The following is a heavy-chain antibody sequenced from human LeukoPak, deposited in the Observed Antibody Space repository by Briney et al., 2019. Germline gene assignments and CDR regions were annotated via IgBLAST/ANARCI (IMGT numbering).Heavy chain of an antibody. CDR2: IYHSGST. D-gene: IGHD5-12*01. CDR1: GGSISSGGYS. CDR3: ARGETSGYDLGGYFDY. Sequence: SETLSLTCAVSGGSISSGGYSWSWIRRPPGKGLEWIGYIYHSGSTYYNPSLKSRVTISVDWSKNQFSLKLSSVTAADTAVYYCARGETSGYDLGGYFDYWGQGTLVTVSS. V-gene: IGHV4-30-2*01. J-gene: IGHJ4*02.